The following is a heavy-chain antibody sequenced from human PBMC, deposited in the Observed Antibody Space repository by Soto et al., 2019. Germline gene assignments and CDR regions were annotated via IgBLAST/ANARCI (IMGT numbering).Heavy chain of an antibody. D-gene: IGHD3-10*01. Sequence: SLRLSCAASGFTFSDYGMSWVRQAPGKGLEWVSGVSGSGDSGTGDRTYYADSVKGRFTISRDNSKNTLYLQMNSLRAEDTAVYYCAKDEKGVIADYFDCWGQGTLVTVSS. CDR1: GFTFSDYG. J-gene: IGHJ4*02. V-gene: IGHV3-23*01. CDR2: VSGSGDSGTGDRT. CDR3: AKDEKGVIADYFDC.